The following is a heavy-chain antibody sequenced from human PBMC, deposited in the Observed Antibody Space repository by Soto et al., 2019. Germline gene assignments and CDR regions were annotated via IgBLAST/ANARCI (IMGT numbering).Heavy chain of an antibody. CDR2: ISYDGSNK. J-gene: IGHJ4*02. CDR3: ANESVVYMSSSHPNFAY. D-gene: IGHD6-6*01. V-gene: IGHV3-30*18. Sequence: GGSLRLSCAASGFTFSSYGMHWVRQAPGKGLEWVAVISYDGSNKYYADSVKGRFTISRDNSKNTLYLQMNSLRAEDTAVYYCANESVVYMSSSHPNFAYWGQGTLVTVSS. CDR1: GFTFSSYG.